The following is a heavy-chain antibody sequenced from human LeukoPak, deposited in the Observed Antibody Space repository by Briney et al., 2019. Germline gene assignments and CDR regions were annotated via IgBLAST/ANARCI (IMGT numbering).Heavy chain of an antibody. CDR3: ARTKGYYYDSSGYRRLEHAEYFQH. J-gene: IGHJ1*01. Sequence: PGGSLRLSCAASGFTFSSYAMHWVRQAPGKGLEYVSAISSNGGSTYYANSVKGRFTISRDNSKNTLYLQMGSLRAEDTAVYYRARTKGYYYDSSGYRRLEHAEYFQHWGQGTLVTVSS. CDR1: GFTFSSYA. V-gene: IGHV3-64*01. D-gene: IGHD3-22*01. CDR2: ISSNGGST.